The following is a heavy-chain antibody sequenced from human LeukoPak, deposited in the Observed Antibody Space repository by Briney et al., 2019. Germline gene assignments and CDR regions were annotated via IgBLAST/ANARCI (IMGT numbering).Heavy chain of an antibody. CDR1: GFTFSDYY. Sequence: GGSLRLSCAASGFTFSDYYMSWIRQAPGKGLEWVSYISTSSSYANYADSVKGRFTISRDNAKNSVYLQMNSLRAEDTAVYYCARAGYCSGGSCYNLDYWGQGTLVTVSS. CDR2: ISTSSSYA. V-gene: IGHV3-11*03. D-gene: IGHD2-15*01. CDR3: ARAGYCSGGSCYNLDY. J-gene: IGHJ4*02.